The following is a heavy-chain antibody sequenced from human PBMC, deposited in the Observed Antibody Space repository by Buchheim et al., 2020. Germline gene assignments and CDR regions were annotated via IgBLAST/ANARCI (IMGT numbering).Heavy chain of an antibody. CDR2: INHSGST. D-gene: IGHD2-2*01. J-gene: IGHJ6*02. CDR1: GGSFSGYY. CDR3: ARGKVEYQLLFYYGMDV. Sequence: QVQLQQWGAGLLKPSETLSLTCAVYGGSFSGYYWSWIRQHPGKGLEWIGEINHSGSTNYNPSLKSRVTISVDTSMNQLSLKLSSVTAADTAVYYCARGKVEYQLLFYYGMDVWGQGTT. V-gene: IGHV4-34*01.